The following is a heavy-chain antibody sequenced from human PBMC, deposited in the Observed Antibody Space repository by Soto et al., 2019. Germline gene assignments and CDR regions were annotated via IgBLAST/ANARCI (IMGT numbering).Heavy chain of an antibody. CDR3: ARLTVTTSGMDV. V-gene: IGHV5-10-1*01. D-gene: IGHD4-17*01. J-gene: IGHJ6*02. CDR1: GYSFTSYF. CDR2: IDPSDSYT. Sequence: PGESLKISCKGAGYSFTSYFISWVRQMPGKGLEWMGRIDPSDSYTNYSPSFQGHVTISADKSISTAYLQWSSLKASDTAMYYCARLTVTTSGMDVWGQGTTVTVSS.